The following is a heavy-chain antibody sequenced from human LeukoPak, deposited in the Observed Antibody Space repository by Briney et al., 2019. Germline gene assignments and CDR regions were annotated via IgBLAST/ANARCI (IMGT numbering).Heavy chain of an antibody. D-gene: IGHD6-13*01. CDR1: GFTFSNAW. J-gene: IGHJ4*02. CDR2: IKSKTDGGTT. CDR3: TADFLEGAAAGTNY. V-gene: IGHV3-15*01. Sequence: IPGGSLRLSCAASGFTFSNAWMSWVRQAPGKGLEWVGRIKSKTDGGTTDYAATVKCRFTISRDDSKNTLYLQMNSTETEETAVVYCTADFLEGAAAGTNYWGQGTLVTVSS.